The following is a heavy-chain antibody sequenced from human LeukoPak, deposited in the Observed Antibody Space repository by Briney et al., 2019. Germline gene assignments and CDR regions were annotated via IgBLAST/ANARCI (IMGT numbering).Heavy chain of an antibody. V-gene: IGHV1-69-2*01. CDR2: IDPEDGET. D-gene: IGHD6-13*01. CDR3: ARDQPPSRYSSSFNWFDP. J-gene: IGHJ5*02. Sequence: ASVRISCKASGYTFTDDLINWVQQAPGKGLEWMGHIDPEDGETKYAEKFQGRVTIIADRFTDTAYMELSSLRSEDTAVYYCARDQPPSRYSSSFNWFDPGGQGTLVTVSS. CDR1: GYTFTDDL.